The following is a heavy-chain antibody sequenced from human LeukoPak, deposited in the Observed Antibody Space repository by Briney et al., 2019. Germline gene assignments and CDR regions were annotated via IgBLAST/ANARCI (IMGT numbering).Heavy chain of an antibody. Sequence: SETLSLTCTVSGGSISSGGYYWNWIRQHPGKGLEWIGYIYYSGSTYYNPSLKSRVTISVDTSNNQFSLKLSSVTAADTAVYYCARASDGLYYYYGMDVWGQGTTVTVSS. CDR2: IYYSGST. CDR3: ARASDGLYYYYGMDV. J-gene: IGHJ6*02. CDR1: GGSISSGGYY. V-gene: IGHV4-31*03. D-gene: IGHD2-2*01.